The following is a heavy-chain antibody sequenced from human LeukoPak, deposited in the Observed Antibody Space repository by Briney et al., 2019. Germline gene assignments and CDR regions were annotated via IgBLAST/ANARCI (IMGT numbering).Heavy chain of an antibody. Sequence: GGSLRLSCAASGFTFSSYEMNWVRQAPGKGLEWVSYISSSGSTIYYADSVKGRFTISRDNAKNSLYLQMNSLRAEDTAVYYCARDFWGAYVWGSYRVAFDYWGQGTLVTVSS. CDR3: ARDFWGAYVWGSYRVAFDY. J-gene: IGHJ4*02. D-gene: IGHD3-16*02. CDR1: GFTFSSYE. V-gene: IGHV3-48*03. CDR2: ISSSGSTI.